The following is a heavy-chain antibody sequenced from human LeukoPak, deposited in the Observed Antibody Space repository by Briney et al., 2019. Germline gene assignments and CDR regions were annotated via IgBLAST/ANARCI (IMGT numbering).Heavy chain of an antibody. CDR1: GGSISSYY. CDR2: IYYSGST. D-gene: IGHD6-13*01. Sequence: SETLSLTCTVSGGSISSYYWSWIRRPPGKGLEWIGYIYYSGSTNYNPSLKSRVTISVDTSKNQFSLKLSSVTAADTAVYYCARSSGIAAAGPGFDYWGQGTLVTVSS. V-gene: IGHV4-59*01. CDR3: ARSSGIAAAGPGFDY. J-gene: IGHJ4*02.